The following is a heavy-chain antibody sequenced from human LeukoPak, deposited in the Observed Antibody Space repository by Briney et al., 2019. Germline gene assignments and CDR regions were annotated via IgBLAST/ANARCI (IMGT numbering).Heavy chain of an antibody. J-gene: IGHJ4*02. CDR3: GKGNTASRPGFVD. CDR1: GFTFNTYA. D-gene: IGHD5-18*01. V-gene: IGHV3-23*01. Sequence: GGSLRLSCAASGFTFNTYAMNWVRQAPGKGLEWVSGITTNGDSTYYADSVKGRFTLSRDNSLNTLHLQMNSLRAEDTAFYYCGKGNTASRPGFVDWGQGTLVTVSS. CDR2: ITTNGDST.